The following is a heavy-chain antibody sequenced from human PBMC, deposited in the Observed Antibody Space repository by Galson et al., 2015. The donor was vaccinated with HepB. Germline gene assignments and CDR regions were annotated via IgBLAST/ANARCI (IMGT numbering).Heavy chain of an antibody. J-gene: IGHJ4*02. D-gene: IGHD6-19*01. V-gene: IGHV3-43D*04. CDR3: AKVLSGWSRSYYFDY. Sequence: SLRLSCAASGFTFDDYAMHWVRQAPGKGLEWASLISWDGGSTYYADSVKGRFTISRDNSKNTLYLQMNSLRAEDTAVYYCAKVLSGWSRSYYFDYWGQGTLVTVSS. CDR2: ISWDGGST. CDR1: GFTFDDYA.